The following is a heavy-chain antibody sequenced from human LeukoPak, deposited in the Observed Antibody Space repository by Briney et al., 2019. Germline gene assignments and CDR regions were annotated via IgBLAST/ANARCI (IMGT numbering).Heavy chain of an antibody. CDR1: GFTFSSYS. CDR3: ARDVTLGNFDY. V-gene: IGHV3-21*01. D-gene: IGHD3-16*01. CDR2: ISSSSSYI. J-gene: IGHJ4*02. Sequence: GGSLRLSCAASGFTFSSYSMNWVRQAPGKGLEWVSSISSSSSYIYYADSVKGRFTISRDNAKNSLYLQMNSLRAEDTSVYYCARDVTLGNFDYWGQGIMVIVSS.